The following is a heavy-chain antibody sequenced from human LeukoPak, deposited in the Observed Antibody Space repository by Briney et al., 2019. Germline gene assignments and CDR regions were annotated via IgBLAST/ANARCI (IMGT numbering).Heavy chain of an antibody. CDR1: GGSISSGDYY. D-gene: IGHD6-13*01. CDR3: AREIAGVAASDFDY. V-gene: IGHV4-30-4*08. J-gene: IGHJ4*02. CDR2: IYYSGST. Sequence: SETLSLTCTVSGGSISSGDYYWSWIRQPPGKGLEWIGYIYYSGSTYYNPSLKSRVTISVDTSKNQFSLKLSSETAADTAVYYCAREIAGVAASDFDYWGQGTLVTVSS.